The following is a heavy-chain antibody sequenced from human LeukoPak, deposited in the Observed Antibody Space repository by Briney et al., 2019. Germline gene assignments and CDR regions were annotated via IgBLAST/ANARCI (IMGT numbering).Heavy chain of an antibody. Sequence: PGGSLRLSCAASGFTFSDYYMGWIRQAPGKGLDWISYISRGANTIYYADSVRGRFTISRDDARNSLYLQMNSLRAEDTAVYYCARPAFSAYDVDAFDIWGQGTMVTVSS. D-gene: IGHD5-12*01. V-gene: IGHV3-11*01. CDR1: GFTFSDYY. CDR3: ARPAFSAYDVDAFDI. CDR2: ISRGANTI. J-gene: IGHJ3*02.